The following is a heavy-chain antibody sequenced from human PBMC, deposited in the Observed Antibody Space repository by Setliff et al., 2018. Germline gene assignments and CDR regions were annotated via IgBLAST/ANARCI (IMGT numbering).Heavy chain of an antibody. D-gene: IGHD3-22*01. V-gene: IGHV1-69*10. CDR3: APDPHYDSSAYYSNFDY. J-gene: IGHJ4*02. Sequence: SVKVSCKASGGTFSSYAISWVRQAPGQGLEWMGGVIPILGIANYAQKFQGRVTITADKSTSTAYMELSSLRSEDPAVYYCAPDPHYDSSAYYSNFDYWGQGTLVTVSS. CDR2: VIPILGIA. CDR1: GGTFSSYA.